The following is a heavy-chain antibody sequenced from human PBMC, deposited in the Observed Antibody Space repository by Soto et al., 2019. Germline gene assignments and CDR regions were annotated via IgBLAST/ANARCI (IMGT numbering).Heavy chain of an antibody. CDR3: TTDPVTMIVVVPSSG. V-gene: IGHV3-15*07. D-gene: IGHD3-22*01. Sequence: GGSLRLSCAASGFTFSNACMNWVRQAPGKGQEWAGRIKSKTDGGTTDYAAPVKGRFTISRDDSKNTLYLQMNSLKTEDTAVYYCTTDPVTMIVVVPSSGWGQGTLVTVSS. CDR1: GFTFSNAC. CDR2: IKSKTDGGTT. J-gene: IGHJ4*02.